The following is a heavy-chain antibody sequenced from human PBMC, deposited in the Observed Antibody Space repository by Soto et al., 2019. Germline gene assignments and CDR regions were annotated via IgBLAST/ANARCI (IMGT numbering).Heavy chain of an antibody. CDR3: ARGVGSSWFDP. D-gene: IGHD6-25*01. Sequence: QLQLVQSGAEVKKPGASVKVSCKASGYTFTDYYMHWVRQAPGQGLEWMGWINPGSGGTNFAQKFQGRVTLTRDTSISTVYMEVSSLTSDDTAVYYCARGVGSSWFDPWGQGTLVTVSS. CDR2: INPGSGGT. J-gene: IGHJ5*02. CDR1: GYTFTDYY. V-gene: IGHV1-2*02.